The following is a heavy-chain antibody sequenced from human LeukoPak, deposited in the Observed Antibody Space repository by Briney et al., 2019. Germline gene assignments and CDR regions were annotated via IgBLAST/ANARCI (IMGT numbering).Heavy chain of an antibody. D-gene: IGHD5-18*01. Sequence: GASVKVSCKASGYTFTGYYMHWVRQAPGQGLEWMGRINPNSGGTNYAQKFQGRVTMTRDTSISTAYMELSRLGSDDTAVYYCATPRRGYSYGSADYWGQGTLVTVSS. CDR3: ATPRRGYSYGSADY. CDR1: GYTFTGYY. V-gene: IGHV1-2*06. J-gene: IGHJ4*02. CDR2: INPNSGGT.